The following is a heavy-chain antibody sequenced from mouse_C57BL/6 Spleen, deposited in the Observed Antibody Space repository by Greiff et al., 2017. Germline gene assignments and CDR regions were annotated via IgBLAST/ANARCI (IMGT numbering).Heavy chain of an antibody. V-gene: IGHV2-9-1*01. J-gene: IGHJ4*01. D-gene: IGHD3-2*02. CDR2: IWTGGGT. Sequence: VKLMESGPGLVAPSQSLSITCTVSGFSLTSYAISWVRQPPGKGLAWLGVIWTGGGTNYNSALKFRLSISKDNSKSQVFLKMNRLQTDDTARYYCARKGLTAQATHYYYAMDYWGQGTSVTVSS. CDR3: ARKGLTAQATHYYYAMDY. CDR1: GFSLTSYA.